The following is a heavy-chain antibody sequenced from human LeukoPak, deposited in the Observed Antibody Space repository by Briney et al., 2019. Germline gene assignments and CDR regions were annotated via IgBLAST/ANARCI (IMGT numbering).Heavy chain of an antibody. Sequence: PGGSLRLSCAASGFTFSSYSMNWVRQAPGKGLEWVSSISRGSSYIYYADSVKGRFTISRDNAKNSLYLQMNSLRAEDTAVYYCAEGCSSTSCQDYWGQGTLVTVSS. J-gene: IGHJ4*02. CDR2: ISRGSSYI. CDR3: AEGCSSTSCQDY. D-gene: IGHD2-2*01. V-gene: IGHV3-21*01. CDR1: GFTFSSYS.